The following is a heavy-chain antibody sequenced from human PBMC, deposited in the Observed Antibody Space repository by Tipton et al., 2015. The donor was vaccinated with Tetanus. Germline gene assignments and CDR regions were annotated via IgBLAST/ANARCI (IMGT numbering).Heavy chain of an antibody. J-gene: IGHJ4*02. CDR2: IYYSGST. Sequence: TLSLTCTVSGGSISSYYWSWIRQPPGKGLEWIGYIYYSGSTNYNPSLKSRFTISADTSKNQFSLKLSSVTAADTAVYYCARESRGGIAAADYFWGQGSLVTVSS. CDR1: GGSISSYY. D-gene: IGHD6-13*01. CDR3: ARESRGGIAAADYF. V-gene: IGHV4-59*01.